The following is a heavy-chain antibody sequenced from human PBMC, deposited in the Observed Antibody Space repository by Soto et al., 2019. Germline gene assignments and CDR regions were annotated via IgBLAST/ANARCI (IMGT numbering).Heavy chain of an antibody. J-gene: IGHJ6*02. V-gene: IGHV3-48*01. CDR2: ISSSSRAV. CDR3: ARSRGMDV. Sequence: PGGSLRLSCAASGFRFSSYTIQWVRQAPGKGLEWVSYISSSSRAVKYADSVRGRFTISRDNAKNSVYLHMNSLRVEDTAVYFCARSRGMDVWGQGTTVTVSS. CDR1: GFRFSSYT.